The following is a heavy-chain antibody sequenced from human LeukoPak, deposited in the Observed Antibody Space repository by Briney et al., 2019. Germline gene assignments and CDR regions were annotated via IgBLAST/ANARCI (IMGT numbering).Heavy chain of an antibody. J-gene: IGHJ4*02. CDR1: GYSFTSYW. CDR3: ARRGDSSGYCFDY. Sequence: GESLKISCKGSGYSFTSYWIGWVRQMPGKGLEWMGIIYPGDSDTRYSPSFQGQVTISADKSISTAYLRWSSLKASDTAMYYCARRGDSSGYCFDYWGQGTLVTVSS. V-gene: IGHV5-51*01. CDR2: IYPGDSDT. D-gene: IGHD3-22*01.